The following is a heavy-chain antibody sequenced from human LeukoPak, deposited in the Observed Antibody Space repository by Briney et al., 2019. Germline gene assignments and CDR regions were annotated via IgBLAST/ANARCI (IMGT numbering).Heavy chain of an antibody. V-gene: IGHV2-5*01. CDR1: GFSLSTSGVG. CDR2: IYWNDDK. Sequence: ESGPTLVKPTQTRTLTCTFSGFSLSTSGVGVGWIRQPPGKALEWLSLIYWNDDKLYSPSLKSRLPITKTTSKTQVVLTMTNMDPVDTATYYCAHKGSRALGIDTYYFDYWGQGTLVTVSS. J-gene: IGHJ4*02. CDR3: AHKGSRALGIDTYYFDY. D-gene: IGHD3-3*02.